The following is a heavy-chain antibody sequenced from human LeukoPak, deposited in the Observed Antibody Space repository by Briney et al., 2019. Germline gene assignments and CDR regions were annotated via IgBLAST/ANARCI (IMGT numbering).Heavy chain of an antibody. D-gene: IGHD3-3*02. CDR3: ARDAFDY. CDR1: GFTFSSYA. J-gene: IGHJ4*02. CDR2: ISYDGSNK. V-gene: IGHV3-30-3*01. Sequence: GGSLRLSCAASGFTFSSYAMHWVRQAPGKGLEWVAVISYDGSNKYYADSVKGRFTISRDNSKNTLYLQMNSLRAEDTAVYYCARDAFDYWGQGTLVTVSS.